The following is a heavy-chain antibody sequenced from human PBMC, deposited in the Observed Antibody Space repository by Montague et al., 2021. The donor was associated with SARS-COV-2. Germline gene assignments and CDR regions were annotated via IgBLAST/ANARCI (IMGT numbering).Heavy chain of an antibody. D-gene: IGHD3-3*01. CDR1: GGSVSSGIYY. Sequence: SETLSLTCSVSGGSVSSGIYYWSWIRQPPGEGLEWISYIYYTGSTSYNPSLKSRVTISVDISKNQFSLKLTSVTAAGTAVYYCARDRLPGSAEWFLGIDTWGQGALVTVSS. CDR2: IYYTGST. V-gene: IGHV4-61*01. CDR3: ARDRLPGSAEWFLGIDT. J-gene: IGHJ5*02.